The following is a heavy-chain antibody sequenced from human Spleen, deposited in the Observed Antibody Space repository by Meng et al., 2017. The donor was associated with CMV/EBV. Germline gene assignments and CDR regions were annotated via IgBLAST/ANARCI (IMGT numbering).Heavy chain of an antibody. CDR1: GFSISPYA. CDR2: ISFDASNK. CDR3: ARNVIEKQLAT. D-gene: IGHD1-1*01. J-gene: IGHJ5*02. V-gene: IGHV3-30*07. Sequence: GESLKISCAASGFSISPYAMQWVRQAPGKGLEWVAVISFDASNKRYADSVKGRFAISRDNSKDSLYLQMHRLRVEDTGIYYCARNVIEKQLATWGQGTLVTVSS.